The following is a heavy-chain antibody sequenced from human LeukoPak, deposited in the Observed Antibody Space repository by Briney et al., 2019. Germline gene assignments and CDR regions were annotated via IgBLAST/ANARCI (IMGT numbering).Heavy chain of an antibody. CDR3: ARDLARYSGYDYGGGY. V-gene: IGHV3-7*01. J-gene: IGHJ4*02. CDR1: GFTFSSYW. D-gene: IGHD5-12*01. Sequence: GGSLRLSCAASGFTFSSYWMSWVRQAPGKGLEWVANIKQGGSEKYYVDSVKGRFTISRDNAKNSLYLQMNSLRAEDTAVYYCARDLARYSGYDYGGGYWGQGTLVTVSS. CDR2: IKQGGSEK.